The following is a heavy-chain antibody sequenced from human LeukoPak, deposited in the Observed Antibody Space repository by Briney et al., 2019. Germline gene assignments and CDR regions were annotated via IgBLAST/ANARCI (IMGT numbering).Heavy chain of an antibody. Sequence: PGGSLRLSCAASGFTFSSYAMRWVRQAPGKGLEGVSAISGSGGSTYYADSVKGRFTISRDNSKNTLYLQMNSLRAEDTAVYYCAKGTAAGTVDWFDPWGQGTLVTVSS. D-gene: IGHD6-13*01. CDR3: AKGTAAGTVDWFDP. CDR2: ISGSGGST. CDR1: GFTFSSYA. J-gene: IGHJ5*02. V-gene: IGHV3-23*01.